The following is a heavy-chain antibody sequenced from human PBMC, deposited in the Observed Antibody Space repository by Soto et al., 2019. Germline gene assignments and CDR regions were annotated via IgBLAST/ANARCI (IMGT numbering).Heavy chain of an antibody. D-gene: IGHD3-22*01. V-gene: IGHV3-30-3*01. CDR1: GFTFSSYA. Sequence: QVQLVESGGGVVQPGRSLRLSCAASGFTFSSYAMHWVRQAPGKGLEWVAVISYDGSNKYYADSVKGRFTISRDNSKNTLYLQMNSLRAEDTAVYYCARSERAIGYYYYGMDVWGQGTTVTVSS. CDR2: ISYDGSNK. CDR3: ARSERAIGYYYYGMDV. J-gene: IGHJ6*02.